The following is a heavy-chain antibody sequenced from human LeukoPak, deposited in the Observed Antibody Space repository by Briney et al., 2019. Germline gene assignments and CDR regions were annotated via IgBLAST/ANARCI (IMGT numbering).Heavy chain of an antibody. V-gene: IGHV3-21*01. CDR2: ISSSSSYI. Sequence: PGESLRLSCAASGFLFSSYSMNWVRQAPGKGLEWVSSISSSSSYIYYADSVKGRFTISRDNAKNSLYLQMNSLGAEDTAVYYCAKDHGYYDSSGYLFQHWGQGTLVTVSS. CDR3: AKDHGYYDSSGYLFQH. CDR1: GFLFSSYS. J-gene: IGHJ1*01. D-gene: IGHD3-22*01.